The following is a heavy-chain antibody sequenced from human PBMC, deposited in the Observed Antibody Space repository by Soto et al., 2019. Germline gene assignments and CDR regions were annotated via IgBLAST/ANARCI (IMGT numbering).Heavy chain of an antibody. CDR1: GFTFSSYA. CDR3: ARDRSSSLSCWFDP. V-gene: IGHV3-30-3*01. CDR2: ISYDGSNK. D-gene: IGHD6-13*01. J-gene: IGHJ5*02. Sequence: QVQLVESGGGVVQPGRSLRLSCAASGFTFSSYAMHWVRQAPGKGLEWVAVISYDGSNKYYADSVKGRFTISRVNSKNTLYLQMNSLRAEDTAVYYCARDRSSSLSCWFDPWGQGTLVTVSS.